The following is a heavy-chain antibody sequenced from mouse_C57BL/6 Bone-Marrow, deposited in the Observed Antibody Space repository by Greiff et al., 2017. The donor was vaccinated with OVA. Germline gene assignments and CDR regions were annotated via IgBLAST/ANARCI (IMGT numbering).Heavy chain of an antibody. CDR3: ARLLWDY. D-gene: IGHD6-1*01. V-gene: IGHV1-50*01. CDR2: IDPSDSYT. Sequence: QVQLQQPGAELVKPGASVKLSCKASGYTFTSYWMQWVKQRPGQGLEWIGEIDPSDSYTNSNQKFKGKATLTVDTSSSTAYMQLSSLTSEDSAVYYCARLLWDYWGQGTTLTVSS. J-gene: IGHJ2*01. CDR1: GYTFTSYW.